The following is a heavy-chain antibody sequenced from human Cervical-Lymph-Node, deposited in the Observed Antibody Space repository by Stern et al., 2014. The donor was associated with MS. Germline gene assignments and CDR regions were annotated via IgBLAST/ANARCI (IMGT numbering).Heavy chain of an antibody. CDR2: IYYSGST. J-gene: IGHJ4*02. CDR1: GGSISSSSYY. CDR3: ARIRSSGLDY. D-gene: IGHD3-3*01. V-gene: IGHV4-39*01. Sequence: QLQLQESGPGLVKPSETLSLTCTVSGGSISSSSYYWGWIRQPPGKGLEWIGSIYYSGSTYYNPTLKSRVTISVATSQNQFSLKRSSVTAADTAVYYCARIRSSGLDYWGQGTLVTVSS.